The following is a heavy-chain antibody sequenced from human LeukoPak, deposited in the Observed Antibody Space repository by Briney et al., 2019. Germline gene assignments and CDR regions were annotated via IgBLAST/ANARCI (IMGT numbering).Heavy chain of an antibody. CDR1: GFTFSSYG. Sequence: HPGGSLRLSCAASGFTFSSYGMHWVRQAPGKGLEWVAVISYDGSNKYYADSVKGRFTISRDNSKNTLYLQMNSLRAEDTAVYYCARVSDYSNYFDYWGQGTLVTVSS. CDR3: ARVSDYSNYFDY. J-gene: IGHJ4*02. D-gene: IGHD4-11*01. V-gene: IGHV3-30*03. CDR2: ISYDGSNK.